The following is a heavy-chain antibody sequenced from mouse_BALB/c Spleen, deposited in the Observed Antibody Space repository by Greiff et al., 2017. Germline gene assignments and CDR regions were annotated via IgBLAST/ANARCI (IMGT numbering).Heavy chain of an antibody. CDR3: ITTAEAY. Sequence: VQLKQSGAELVRSGASVKLSCTASGFNIKDYYMHWVKQRPEQGLEWIGWIDPENGDTEYAPKFQGKATMTADTSSNTAYLQLSSLTSEDTAVHYCITTAEAYWGQGTLVTVSA. J-gene: IGHJ3*01. V-gene: IGHV14-4*02. CDR1: GFNIKDYY. CDR2: IDPENGDT. D-gene: IGHD1-2*01.